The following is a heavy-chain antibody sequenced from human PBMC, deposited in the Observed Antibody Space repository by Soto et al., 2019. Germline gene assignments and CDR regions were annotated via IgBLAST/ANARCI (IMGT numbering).Heavy chain of an antibody. D-gene: IGHD2-15*01. CDR2: ISSNGGST. Sequence: ESGGGLVQPGGSLRLSCAASGFTFSSYAMHWVRQAPGKGLEYVSAISSNGGSTYYANSVKGRFTISRDNSKNTLYLQMGSLRAEDMAVYYCARGPLGYCSGGSCYGDDYWGQGTLVTVSS. CDR1: GFTFSSYA. V-gene: IGHV3-64*01. J-gene: IGHJ4*02. CDR3: ARGPLGYCSGGSCYGDDY.